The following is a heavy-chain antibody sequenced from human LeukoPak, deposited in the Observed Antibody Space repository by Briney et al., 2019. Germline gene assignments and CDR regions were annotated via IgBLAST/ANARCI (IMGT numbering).Heavy chain of an antibody. V-gene: IGHV1-24*01. J-gene: IGHJ4*02. D-gene: IGHD3-22*01. Sequence: GASVKVSCKVSGYTLTELSMHWVRQAPGKGLEWMGGFDPEDGETIYAQKFQGRVTMTEDTSTDTAYMELSSLRSEDTAVYNCAKEYYDSSGYYYPLDYWGQGTLVTVSS. CDR1: GYTLTELS. CDR3: AKEYYDSSGYYYPLDY. CDR2: FDPEDGET.